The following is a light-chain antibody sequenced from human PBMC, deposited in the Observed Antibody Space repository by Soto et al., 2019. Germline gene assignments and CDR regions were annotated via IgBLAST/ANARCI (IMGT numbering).Light chain of an antibody. V-gene: IGKV3-11*01. Sequence: EIVFTQSPVTLSLSPGEIATLSCRASQSVTTFLAWYQQKPGQAPRLLIYAASKRATGIPARFSGSGSGTDFTLTISSLEPEDFSVYYCQQRTNCPLTFGGGTNVEIK. CDR1: QSVTTF. CDR2: AAS. CDR3: QQRTNCPLT. J-gene: IGKJ4*01.